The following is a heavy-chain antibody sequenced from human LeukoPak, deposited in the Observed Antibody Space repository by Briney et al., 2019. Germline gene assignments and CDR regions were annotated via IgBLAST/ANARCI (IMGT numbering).Heavy chain of an antibody. J-gene: IGHJ5*02. CDR3: ARVALPWQLLSWFDP. V-gene: IGHV3-33*01. D-gene: IGHD2-2*01. CDR2: MWYDGSNK. CDR1: GFTFSSYG. Sequence: GGSLRLSCAASGFTFSSYGMHWVRQAPGKGLEWVAVMWYDGSNKYYADSVKGRFTISRDNSKNTLYVQMNSLRAEDTAVYYCARVALPWQLLSWFDPWGQGTLVTVSS.